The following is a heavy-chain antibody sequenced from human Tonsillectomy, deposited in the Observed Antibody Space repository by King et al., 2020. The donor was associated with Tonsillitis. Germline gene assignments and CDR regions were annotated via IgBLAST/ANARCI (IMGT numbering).Heavy chain of an antibody. J-gene: IGHJ4*02. CDR1: GLTFSSYG. V-gene: IGHV3-30*18. CDR3: AKGFYVDTAFLLDY. Sequence: VQLVESGGGVVQPGRSLRLSCAASGLTFSSYGMHWVRQAPGKGLEWVAVISYDGSNKYYADSVKGRFTISRDNSKNTLYLQMNSLRAEDTAVYYCAKGFYVDTAFLLDYWGQGTLVTVSS. CDR2: ISYDGSNK. D-gene: IGHD5-18*01.